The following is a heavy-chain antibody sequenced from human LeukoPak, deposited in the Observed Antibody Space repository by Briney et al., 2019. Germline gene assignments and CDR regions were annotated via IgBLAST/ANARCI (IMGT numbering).Heavy chain of an antibody. CDR2: ISTNGGTI. J-gene: IGHJ4*02. D-gene: IGHD2-15*01. CDR3: AKEGVVAAKFS. CDR1: GFTFSSYE. Sequence: QTGGSLRLSCAASGFTFSSYEMNWVRQAPEKRLEWVSYISTNGGTIYYADSVKGRFTISRDNAKSSLYLQMNSLRAEDTAVYYCAKEGVVAAKFSWGQGTLVTVSS. V-gene: IGHV3-48*03.